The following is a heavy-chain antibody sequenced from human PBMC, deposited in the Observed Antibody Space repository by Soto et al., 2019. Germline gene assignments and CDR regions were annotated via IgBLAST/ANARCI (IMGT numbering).Heavy chain of an antibody. Sequence: SETLSLTCTVSGGSISSYYWSWIRQPPGKGLEWIGYIYYSGSTNYNPSLKSRVTISVDTSKNQFSLKLSSVTAADTAVYYCARGFMTTLPYWGQGTLVTVSS. J-gene: IGHJ4*02. CDR1: GGSISSYY. CDR3: ARGFMTTLPY. D-gene: IGHD4-17*01. CDR2: IYYSGST. V-gene: IGHV4-59*01.